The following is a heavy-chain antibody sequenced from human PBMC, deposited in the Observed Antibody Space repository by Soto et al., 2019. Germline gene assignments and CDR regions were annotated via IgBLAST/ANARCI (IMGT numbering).Heavy chain of an antibody. V-gene: IGHV3-7*01. J-gene: IGHJ6*02. CDR1: GFTFSNYW. CDR3: GRDEVRNGVGV. Sequence: EVRLVESGGGLVQPEGSLRLSCVASGFTFSNYWMSWVRQAPGKGLEWVANIKGDGSEKRYVDSVKGRLTISRDNAKNSVYLQMNSLRVEDTALYYCGRDEVRNGVGVWGQGTTVTVSS. CDR2: IKGDGSEK.